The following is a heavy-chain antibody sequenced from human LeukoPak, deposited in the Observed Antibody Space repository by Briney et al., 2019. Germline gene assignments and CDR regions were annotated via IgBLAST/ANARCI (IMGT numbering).Heavy chain of an antibody. D-gene: IGHD1-26*01. CDR3: ARDDGGSYPTVCDC. CDR1: GFTFSSYG. Sequence: GRSLRLSCAASGFTFSSYGMHWVRQAPGKGLEWVAVISYDGSNKYYADSVKGRFTISRDNSKNTLYLQMNSLRAEDTAVYYCARDDGGSYPTVCDCWGQGTLVTVSS. CDR2: ISYDGSNK. V-gene: IGHV3-30*03. J-gene: IGHJ4*02.